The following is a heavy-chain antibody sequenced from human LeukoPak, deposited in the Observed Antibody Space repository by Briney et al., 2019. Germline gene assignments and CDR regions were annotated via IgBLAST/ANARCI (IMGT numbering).Heavy chain of an antibody. J-gene: IGHJ4*02. CDR3: ARGNLYSSSWYTH. V-gene: IGHV4-59*08. CDR1: GGSISSYY. CDR2: IYYSGST. D-gene: IGHD6-13*01. Sequence: PSETLSLTCTVSGGSISSYYWSWIRQPPGKGLEWIGYIYYSGSTNYNPSLKSRVTISVDTSKNQFSLKLSSVTAADTAVYYCARGNLYSSSWYTHWGQGTLVTVSS.